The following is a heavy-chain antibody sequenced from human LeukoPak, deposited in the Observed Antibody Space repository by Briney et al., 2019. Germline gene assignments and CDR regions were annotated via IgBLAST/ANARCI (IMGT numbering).Heavy chain of an antibody. D-gene: IGHD1-26*01. CDR2: ISSSGSTI. CDR3: AKDIVGATPPS. J-gene: IGHJ4*02. CDR1: GFTFSGYY. V-gene: IGHV3-11*01. Sequence: GGSLRLSCAASGFTFSGYYMSWIRQAPGKGLEWVSYISSSGSTIYYADSVKGRFTISRDNAKNSLYLQMNSLRAKDTAVYYCAKDIVGATPPSWGQGTLVTVSS.